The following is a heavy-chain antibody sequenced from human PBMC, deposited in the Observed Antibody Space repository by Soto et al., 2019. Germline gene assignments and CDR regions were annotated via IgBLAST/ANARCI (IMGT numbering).Heavy chain of an antibody. V-gene: IGHV1-69*04. CDR3: ARDVRDTAMIPSLGYYGMDV. J-gene: IGHJ6*02. Sequence: SVKVSCKASGGTFSSYTISWVRQAPGQGLEWMGRIIPILGIANYAQKFQGRVTITADKSTSTAYMELSSLRSEDTAVYYCARDVRDTAMIPSLGYYGMDVWGQGTTVTVSS. CDR2: IIPILGIA. D-gene: IGHD5-18*01. CDR1: GGTFSSYT.